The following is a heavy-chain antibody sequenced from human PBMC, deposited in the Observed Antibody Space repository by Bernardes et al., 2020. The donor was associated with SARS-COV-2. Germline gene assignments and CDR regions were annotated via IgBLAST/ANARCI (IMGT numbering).Heavy chain of an antibody. V-gene: IGHV3-23*01. Sequence: GGSLRLSCAASGFTSSSYAMNWVRQAPGKGPEWVSSLSGSGSNTYYADSVKGRFTISSDNSKNTVYLQMNSLRAEDTAVYYCATEYSNLDYYFDYWGQGTLVSGSS. J-gene: IGHJ4*02. CDR1: GFTSSSYA. D-gene: IGHD6-6*01. CDR3: ATEYSNLDYYFDY. CDR2: LSGSGSNT.